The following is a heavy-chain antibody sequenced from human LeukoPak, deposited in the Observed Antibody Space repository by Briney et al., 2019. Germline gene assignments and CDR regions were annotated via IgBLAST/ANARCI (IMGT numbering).Heavy chain of an antibody. V-gene: IGHV4-30-4*01. CDR3: AGVPTYYYDSSPGAFDI. D-gene: IGHD3-22*01. J-gene: IGHJ3*02. CDR1: GGSISSGDYF. CDR2: IYYSGST. Sequence: SETLSLTCTVSGGSISSGDYFWSWIRQPPGKGLEWIGYIYYSGSTYYNPSLKSRVTISVDTSKNQFSLKLSSVTAADTAVYYCAGVPTYYYDSSPGAFDIWGQGTMVTVSS.